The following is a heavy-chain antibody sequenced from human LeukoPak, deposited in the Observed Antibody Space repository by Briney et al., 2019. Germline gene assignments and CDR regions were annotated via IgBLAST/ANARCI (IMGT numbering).Heavy chain of an antibody. CDR3: AKDNRRYCSGGSCYPYFDY. J-gene: IGHJ4*02. Sequence: GGSLRLSCAASGFTVSSNYMSWVRQAPGKGLEWVSVIYSGGSTYYADSVKGRFTISRDNSKNTLYLQMNSLRAEDTAVYYCAKDNRRYCSGGSCYPYFDYWGQGTLVTVSS. V-gene: IGHV3-53*05. CDR2: IYSGGST. D-gene: IGHD2-15*01. CDR1: GFTVSSNY.